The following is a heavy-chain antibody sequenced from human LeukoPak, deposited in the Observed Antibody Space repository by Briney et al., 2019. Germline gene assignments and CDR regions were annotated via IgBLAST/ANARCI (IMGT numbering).Heavy chain of an antibody. CDR3: ARAPIYGSGSSTVDY. V-gene: IGHV5-51*01. CDR2: IYPGDSDT. J-gene: IGHJ4*02. D-gene: IGHD3-10*01. CDR1: GYSFTSYW. Sequence: GESLKISCKGSGYSFTSYWIGWVRQMPGKGLEWMGIIYPGDSDTRYSPSFQGQVTISADTSISTAYMELSRLRSDDTAVYYCARAPIYGSGSSTVDYWGQGTLVIVSS.